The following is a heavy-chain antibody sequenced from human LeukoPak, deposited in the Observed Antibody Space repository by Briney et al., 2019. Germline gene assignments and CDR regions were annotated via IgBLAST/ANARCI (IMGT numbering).Heavy chain of an antibody. D-gene: IGHD2-2*01. CDR3: ARDRPRYCSSTSCYDYYYYGMDV. J-gene: IGHJ6*02. Sequence: GGSLRLSCAASGFTFSSCWMSWVRQAPGKGLEWVANIKQDGSEKYYVDSVKGRFTISRDNAKNSLYPQMNSLRAEDTAVYYCARDRPRYCSSTSCYDYYYYGMDVWGQGTTVTVSS. CDR2: IKQDGSEK. CDR1: GFTFSSCW. V-gene: IGHV3-7*03.